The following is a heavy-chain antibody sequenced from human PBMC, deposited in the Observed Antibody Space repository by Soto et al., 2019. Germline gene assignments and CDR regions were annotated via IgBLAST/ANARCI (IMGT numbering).Heavy chain of an antibody. J-gene: IGHJ3*02. CDR1: GFTVSSNY. V-gene: IGHV3-66*01. D-gene: IGHD3-16*01. Sequence: GGSLRLSCAASGFTVSSNYMSWVRQAPGKGLEWVSVIYSGGSTYYADSVKGRFTISRDNSKNTLYLQMNSLRAEDTAVYYCARGDYVAEDAFDIWGQGTMVTVSS. CDR2: IYSGGST. CDR3: ARGDYVAEDAFDI.